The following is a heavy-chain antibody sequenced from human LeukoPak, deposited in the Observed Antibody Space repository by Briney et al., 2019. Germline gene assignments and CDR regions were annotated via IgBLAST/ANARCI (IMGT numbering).Heavy chain of an antibody. V-gene: IGHV6-1*01. CDR3: VGVINNNWDFGW. Sequence: SQTLSVTCVISGDSVSSNSAAWTWIRQSPSRGLEWLGRTYYRSKWYNDYAVSVKSRITINPDTSKNQFSLQLNSVTPEDTAVYYCVGVINNNWDFGWGGQGTLVTVSS. CDR2: TYYRSKWYN. D-gene: IGHD1-1*01. CDR1: GDSVSSNSAA. J-gene: IGHJ4*02.